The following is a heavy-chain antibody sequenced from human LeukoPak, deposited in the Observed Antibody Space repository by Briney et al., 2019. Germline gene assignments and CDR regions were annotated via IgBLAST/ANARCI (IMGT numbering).Heavy chain of an antibody. CDR2: MNPNSGNT. V-gene: IGHV1-8*02. CDR3: ARGVEPAARYYYYMDV. Sequence: ASVKVSCKASGYTFTGYYMHWVRQAPGQGLEWMGWMNPNSGNTGYAQKFQGRVTMTRNTSISTAYMELSSLRSEDTAVYYCARGVEPAARYYYYMDVWGKGTTVTVSS. CDR1: GYTFTGYY. D-gene: IGHD2-2*01. J-gene: IGHJ6*03.